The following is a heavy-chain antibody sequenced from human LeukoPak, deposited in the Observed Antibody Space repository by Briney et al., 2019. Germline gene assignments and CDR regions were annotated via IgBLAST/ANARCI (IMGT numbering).Heavy chain of an antibody. CDR3: SRQWAQSLDY. CDR2: INPSGGTP. V-gene: IGHV1-46*01. CDR1: GYRFPSNF. D-gene: IGHD2-8*01. Sequence: ASVTVSCKACGYRFPSNFLHWVRQAPGQGLEWMGIINPSGGTPSYAQKFQGRVTMTSDTSTSTIYMELSSLRSEDTAIYFCSRQWAQSLDYWGQGTLVTVSS. J-gene: IGHJ4*02.